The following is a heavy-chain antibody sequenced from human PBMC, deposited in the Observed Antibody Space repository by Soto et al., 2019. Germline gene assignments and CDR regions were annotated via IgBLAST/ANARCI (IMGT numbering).Heavy chain of an antibody. CDR2: INPLNGGT. Sequence: QVPLVQSGAEVKKPGASVKVSCKASGYTFAGYYMHWVRQAPGQGLEWMGWINPLNGGTNYAQKFQGRVTMTRDTSISTAHLELSSLRSDDTAVYYCARRADFGLVLAAPNDGFDIWGQGTMVTVSS. CDR1: GYTFAGYY. CDR3: ARRADFGLVLAAPNDGFDI. V-gene: IGHV1-2*02. D-gene: IGHD2-15*01. J-gene: IGHJ3*02.